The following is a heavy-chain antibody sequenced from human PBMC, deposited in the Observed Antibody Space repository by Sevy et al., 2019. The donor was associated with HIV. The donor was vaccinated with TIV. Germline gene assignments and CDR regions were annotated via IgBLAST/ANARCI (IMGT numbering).Heavy chain of an antibody. V-gene: IGHV3-9*01. CDR2: IRWREFSG. Sequence: GGSLRLSCKTFGFTFDEYAMHWVRQAPGKGLEWVASIRWREFSGDYADSVKGRFLISRDNTKSSLSLQMNSLRPDDTAVYYCVRSKVGSVYHYYGMDVWAPGTTVTVSS. D-gene: IGHD6-25*01. CDR3: VRSKVGSVYHYYGMDV. CDR1: GFTFDEYA. J-gene: IGHJ6*02.